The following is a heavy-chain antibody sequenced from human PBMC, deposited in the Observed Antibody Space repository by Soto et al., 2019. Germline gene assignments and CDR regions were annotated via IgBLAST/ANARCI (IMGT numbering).Heavy chain of an antibody. CDR3: AKEFPGTAMVTH. J-gene: IGHJ4*02. V-gene: IGHV3-30*18. CDR2: ISYDGSNK. Sequence: GGSLRLSCAASGFTFSSYGMHWVRQAPGKGLEWVAVISYDGSNKYYADSVKGRFTISRDNSKNTLYLQMNSLRAEDTAVYYCAKEFPGTAMVTHWGQGTLVTVSS. D-gene: IGHD5-18*01. CDR1: GFTFSSYG.